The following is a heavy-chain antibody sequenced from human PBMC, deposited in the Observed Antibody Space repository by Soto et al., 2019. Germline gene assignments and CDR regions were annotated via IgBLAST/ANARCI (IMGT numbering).Heavy chain of an antibody. CDR1: GFTFSSYS. D-gene: IGHD1-7*01. V-gene: IGHV3-48*01. CDR2: ISSSGTTT. J-gene: IGHJ4*02. Sequence: GGSLRLSCAASGFTFSSYSLNWVRQAPGKGLEWISYISSSGTTTYYADSVKGRFTISRDNSKNTLYLQMNSLRAEDTAVYYCARAPRKNYYFDYWGQGTLVTVSS. CDR3: ARAPRKNYYFDY.